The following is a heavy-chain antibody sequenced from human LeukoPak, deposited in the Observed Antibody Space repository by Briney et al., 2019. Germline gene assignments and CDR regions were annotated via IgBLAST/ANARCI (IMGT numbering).Heavy chain of an antibody. CDR2: IYHSGST. CDR3: ARGLGIPATATHFDY. CDR1: GDSISTYY. J-gene: IGHJ4*02. Sequence: SETLSLTCTVSGDSISTYYWSWIRQSPGKGLEWIGYIYHSGSTKYNPSLKSRVTISVDTSKKQFSLKLSSVTAADTAVYYCARGLGIPATATHFDYWGQGTLVTVSS. V-gene: IGHV4-59*12. D-gene: IGHD2-15*01.